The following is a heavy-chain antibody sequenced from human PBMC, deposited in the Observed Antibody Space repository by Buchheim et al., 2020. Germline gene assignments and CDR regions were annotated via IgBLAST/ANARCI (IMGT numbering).Heavy chain of an antibody. J-gene: IGHJ6*02. D-gene: IGHD3-3*01. CDR3: ASSAYYDFWSGYFRVDYYYGMDV. V-gene: IGHV1-8*01. Sequence: QVQLVQSGAEVKKPGASVKVSCKASGYTFTSYDINWVRQATGQGLEWMGWMNPNSGNTGYAQKFQGRVTMTRNTSISKAYMELSSLRSEDTAVYYCASSAYYDFWSGYFRVDYYYGMDVWGQGTT. CDR2: MNPNSGNT. CDR1: GYTFTSYD.